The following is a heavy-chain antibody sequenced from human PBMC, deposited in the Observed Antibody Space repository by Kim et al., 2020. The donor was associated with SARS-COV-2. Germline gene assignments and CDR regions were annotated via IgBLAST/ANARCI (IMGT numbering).Heavy chain of an antibody. CDR3: ARGLRPYDILTGTPYYYYGMDV. Sequence: GGSLRLSCAASGFTFSSYWMHWVRQAPGKGLVWVSRINSDGSSTSYADSVKGRFTISRDNAKNTLYLQMNSLRAEDTAVYYCARGLRPYDILTGTPYYYYGMDVWGQGTTLTVSS. D-gene: IGHD3-9*01. CDR1: GFTFSSYW. CDR2: INSDGSST. V-gene: IGHV3-74*01. J-gene: IGHJ6*02.